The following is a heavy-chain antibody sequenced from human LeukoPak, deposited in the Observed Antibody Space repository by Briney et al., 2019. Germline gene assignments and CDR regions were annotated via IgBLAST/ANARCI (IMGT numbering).Heavy chain of an antibody. CDR2: IYPGDSDT. CDR3: ARHPAGSSSWYYYYMDV. J-gene: IGHJ6*03. D-gene: IGHD6-13*01. CDR1: GYSFTSYW. Sequence: GESLKISCXGSGYSFTSYWIGWVRQMPGKGLEGMGIIYPGDSDTRYSPSFQGQVTSSADKSISTAYLAWSSLKASDTAMYYCARHPAGSSSWYYYYMDVWGKGTTVTASS. V-gene: IGHV5-51*01.